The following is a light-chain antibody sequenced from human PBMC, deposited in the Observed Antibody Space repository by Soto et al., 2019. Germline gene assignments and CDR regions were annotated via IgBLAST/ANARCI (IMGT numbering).Light chain of an antibody. V-gene: IGLV2-14*01. CDR2: DVS. J-gene: IGLJ1*01. CDR1: SSDVGGYNY. CDR3: SSYTSSSTYV. Sequence: QSVLTQPASVSGSPGQSITISCTGTSSDVGGYNYVSWYQQHPGKAPKLMIYDVSNRPSGVSNRFSGSKSGNTASLTISGLQAEDEADYYCSSYTSSSTYVFGTGNQLTVL.